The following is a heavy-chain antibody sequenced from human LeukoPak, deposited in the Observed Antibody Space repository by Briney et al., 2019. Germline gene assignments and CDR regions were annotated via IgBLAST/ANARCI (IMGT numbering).Heavy chain of an antibody. V-gene: IGHV1-18*04. CDR1: GYTFTGYH. CDR2: ISAYNGNT. CDR3: ARDRGSSGSYYLGY. Sequence: ASVKVSCKASGYTFTGYHMHWVRQAPGQGLEWMGWISAYNGNTNYAQKLQGRVTMTTDTSTSTAYMELRSLRSDDTAVYYCARDRGSSGSYYLGYWGQGTLVTVSS. D-gene: IGHD1-26*01. J-gene: IGHJ4*02.